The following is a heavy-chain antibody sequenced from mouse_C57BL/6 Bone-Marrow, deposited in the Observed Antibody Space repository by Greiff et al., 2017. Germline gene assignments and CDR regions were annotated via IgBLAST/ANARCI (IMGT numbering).Heavy chain of an antibody. D-gene: IGHD2-4*01. V-gene: IGHV1-26*01. Sequence: VQLQQSGPELVKPGASVKISCKASGYTFTDYYMNWVKQSHGKSLEWIGDINPNNGGTSYNQKFKGKATLTVDKSSSTAYMELRSLTSEDSAVYYCARSRVYDYDGFDYWGQGTTLTDSA. CDR1: GYTFTDYY. CDR3: ARSRVYDYDGFDY. CDR2: INPNNGGT. J-gene: IGHJ2*01.